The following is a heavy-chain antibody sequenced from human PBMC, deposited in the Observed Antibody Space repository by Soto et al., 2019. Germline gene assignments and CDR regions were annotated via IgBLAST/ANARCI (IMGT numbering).Heavy chain of an antibody. CDR1: GFTLRTYG. D-gene: IGHD6-19*01. J-gene: IGHJ6*01. V-gene: IGHV3-33*01. Sequence: ESGGGMVQPGGSLRLSCAASGFTLRTYGMHWVRQAPGKGLEWVAVVWYDGSKKYYADSVKGRFTVSRDNSKNTLYLQMNSLRAEDTAVYYCARPLEQWQLGFGMDVWGQGSPVTVSS. CDR3: ARPLEQWQLGFGMDV. CDR2: VWYDGSKK.